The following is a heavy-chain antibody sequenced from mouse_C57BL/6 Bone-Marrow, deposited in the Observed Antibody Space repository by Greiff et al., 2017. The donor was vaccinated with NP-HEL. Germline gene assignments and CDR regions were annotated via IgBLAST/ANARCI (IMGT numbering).Heavy chain of an antibody. D-gene: IGHD1-1*01. CDR2: IYPGDGDT. J-gene: IGHJ2*01. Sequence: VQRVESGAELVKPGASVKISCKASGYAFSSYWMNWVKQRPGKGLEWIGQIYPGDGDTNYNGKFKGKATLTADKSSSTAYMQLSSLTSEDSAVYFCARYYGSSYYFDYWGRGTTLTVSS. V-gene: IGHV1-80*01. CDR1: GYAFSSYW. CDR3: ARYYGSSYYFDY.